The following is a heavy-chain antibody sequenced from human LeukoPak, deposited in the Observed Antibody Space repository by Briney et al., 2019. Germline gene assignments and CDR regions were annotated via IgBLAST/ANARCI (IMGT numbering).Heavy chain of an antibody. D-gene: IGHD5-18*01. CDR1: GGTFSSYA. Sequence: GASVKVSCKASGGTFSSYAISWVRQAPGQGLEWMGWISPYNGNTYYAQKLQGRVTMTTDTSSSTAYMEVRSLTSDDTAVYYCARGYSYGLRAGDYWGQGTLVTVSS. V-gene: IGHV1-18*01. J-gene: IGHJ4*02. CDR3: ARGYSYGLRAGDY. CDR2: ISPYNGNT.